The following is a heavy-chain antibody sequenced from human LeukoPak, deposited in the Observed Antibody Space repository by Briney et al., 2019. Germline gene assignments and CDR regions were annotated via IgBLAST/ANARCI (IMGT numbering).Heavy chain of an antibody. CDR2: IIPILGTA. J-gene: IGHJ5*02. CDR3: ARRGGDHSSTYQFDP. V-gene: IGHV1-69*05. Sequence: ASVKVSCKASGGTFSSYAASWVRQAPGQGLEWMGGIIPILGTANYAETFRGRVTITTDESTSTAYMELRSLTSEDTAVYYCARRGGDHSSTYQFDPWGQGTLVTVSS. CDR1: GGTFSSYA. D-gene: IGHD2-2*01.